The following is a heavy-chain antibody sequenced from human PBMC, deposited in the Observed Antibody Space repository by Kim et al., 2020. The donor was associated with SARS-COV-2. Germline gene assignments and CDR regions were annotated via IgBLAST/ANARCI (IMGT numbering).Heavy chain of an antibody. J-gene: IGHJ6*02. V-gene: IGHV1-18*04. D-gene: IGHD3-10*01. CDR1: GYTFTSYG. Sequence: ASVKVSCKASGYTFTSYGISWVRQAPGQGLEWMGWISAYNGNTNYAQKLQGRVTMTTDTSTSTAYMELRSLRSDDTAVYYCARECSTSWFGELLYPIGGMDVWGQGTTVTVSS. CDR2: ISAYNGNT. CDR3: ARECSTSWFGELLYPIGGMDV.